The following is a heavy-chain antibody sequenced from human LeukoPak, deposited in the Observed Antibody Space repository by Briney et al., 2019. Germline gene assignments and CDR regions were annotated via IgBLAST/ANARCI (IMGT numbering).Heavy chain of an antibody. V-gene: IGHV3-21*01. CDR2: ISSYSNYI. D-gene: IGHD4-17*01. J-gene: IGHJ4*02. Sequence: GGSLRLSCAASGFTFSTYSMNWVRQAPGKGLEWVWSISSYSNYINYADSVKGRFTISRDNAKNSLYLQMNSLRAEDTAVYYCARSRTTVTKDALDYWGQGTLVTVSS. CDR3: ARSRTTVTKDALDY. CDR1: GFTFSTYS.